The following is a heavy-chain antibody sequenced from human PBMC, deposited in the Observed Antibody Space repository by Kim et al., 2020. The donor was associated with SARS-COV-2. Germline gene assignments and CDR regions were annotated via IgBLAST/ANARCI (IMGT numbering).Heavy chain of an antibody. CDR3: VRGQQWLIKN. CDR2: ISRDGGEI. V-gene: IGHV3-43*02. Sequence: GGSLRLSCAASGFTFDDYAIKWVRQVPGKGLEWVALISRDGGEIKYADSVKGRFTISRDNSKKSVYLQMNSLRSEDTALYYCVRGQQWLIKNWDKGTQVTVSS. D-gene: IGHD6-19*01. CDR1: GFTFDDYA. J-gene: IGHJ4*02.